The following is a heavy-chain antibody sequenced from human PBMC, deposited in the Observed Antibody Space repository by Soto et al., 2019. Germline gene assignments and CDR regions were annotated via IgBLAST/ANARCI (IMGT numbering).Heavy chain of an antibody. Sequence: RSESMSITSTVCGGTVSSYDWSWIRQPPGKGLEWIPSISYIASTTYNPSLKSRVTISVDTSTNQFSLNLNSVTAADTAVYYCARERYRDFLFDYWGQGTLVTVSS. CDR2: ISYIAST. CDR1: GGTVSSYD. CDR3: ARERYRDFLFDY. D-gene: IGHD4-17*01. V-gene: IGHV4-59*02. J-gene: IGHJ4*02.